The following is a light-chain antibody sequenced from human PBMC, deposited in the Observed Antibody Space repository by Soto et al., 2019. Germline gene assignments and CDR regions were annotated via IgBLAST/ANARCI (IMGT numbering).Light chain of an antibody. CDR2: GAS. J-gene: IGKJ1*01. CDR1: QSVSSSY. Sequence: EIVLTQSPGTLSLSPGERATLSCRASQSVSSSYLAWYQQKPGQAPRLLIYGASSRATGIPDRFSGGGSGTDFTLTISRLEPEVFAVYYCQQYGSSPGTFGQGTKV. V-gene: IGKV3-20*01. CDR3: QQYGSSPGT.